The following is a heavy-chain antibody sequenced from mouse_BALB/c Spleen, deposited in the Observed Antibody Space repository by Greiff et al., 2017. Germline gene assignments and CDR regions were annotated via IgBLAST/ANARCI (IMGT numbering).Heavy chain of an antibody. V-gene: IGHV1-15*01. CDR3: TRWIYYYGSSPHYYAMDY. CDR2: IDPETGGT. J-gene: IGHJ4*01. D-gene: IGHD1-1*01. CDR1: GYTFTDYE. Sequence: QVQLQQSGAELVRPGASVTLSCKASGYTFTDYEMHWVKQTPVHGLEWIGAIDPETGGTAYNQKFKGKATLTADKSSSTAYMELRSLTSEDSAVYYCTRWIYYYGSSPHYYAMDYWGQGTSVTVSS.